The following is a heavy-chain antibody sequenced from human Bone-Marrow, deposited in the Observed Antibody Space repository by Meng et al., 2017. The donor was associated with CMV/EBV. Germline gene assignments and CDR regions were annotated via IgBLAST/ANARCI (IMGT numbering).Heavy chain of an antibody. CDR3: ARGSNYGEDY. Sequence: LSCVASGITFRTCWMHWVRQAPGKGLVWVSRIDSDESSTSYADAGKGRFTISRDNPKNTLYLQMNSLRAEDTAVYYCARGSNYGEDYWGQGTLVTVSS. D-gene: IGHD4-11*01. J-gene: IGHJ4*02. CDR2: IDSDESST. V-gene: IGHV3-74*01. CDR1: GITFRTCW.